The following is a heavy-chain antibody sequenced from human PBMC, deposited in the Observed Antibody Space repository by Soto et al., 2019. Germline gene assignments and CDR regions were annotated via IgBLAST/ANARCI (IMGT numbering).Heavy chain of an antibody. Sequence: SETLCLTCTVSGGSIISDYWSWIRQPPGKGLEWIGYIYYSGSTNYNPSLKSRVTISVDTSKNQFSLKLSSVTAADTAVYYCATDCLYSSSSRCIDDWGQGTLVTVSS. D-gene: IGHD6-6*01. CDR1: GGSIISDY. CDR3: ATDCLYSSSSRCIDD. J-gene: IGHJ4*02. V-gene: IGHV4-59*08. CDR2: IYYSGST.